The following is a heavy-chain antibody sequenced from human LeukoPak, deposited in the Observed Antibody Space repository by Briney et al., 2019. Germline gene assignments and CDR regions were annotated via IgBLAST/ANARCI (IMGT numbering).Heavy chain of an antibody. CDR2: INHSGST. CDR1: GGSFSGYY. J-gene: IGHJ4*02. D-gene: IGHD6-19*01. Sequence: RTSETLSLTCAVYGGSFSGYYWSWIRQPPGKGLEWIGEINHSGSTNYNPSLKSRVTISVDTSKNQFSLKLSSVTAADTAVYYCASKPGIAVAGTIFDYWGQGTLVTVSS. CDR3: ASKPGIAVAGTIFDY. V-gene: IGHV4-34*01.